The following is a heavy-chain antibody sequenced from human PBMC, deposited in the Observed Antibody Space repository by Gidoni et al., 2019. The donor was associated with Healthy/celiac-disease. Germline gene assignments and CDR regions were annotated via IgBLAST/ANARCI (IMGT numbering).Heavy chain of an antibody. CDR1: GGSFSGYY. D-gene: IGHD5-12*01. CDR3: ARGLEWLRSFDY. Sequence: QVQLQQWGAGLLKPSETLSLTCAVDGGSFSGYYWSWIRQPPGKGLEWIGEINHSGSTNYNPSLKSRVTISVDTSKNQFSLKLNSVTAADTAVYYCARGLEWLRSFDYWGQGTLVTVSS. CDR2: INHSGST. J-gene: IGHJ4*02. V-gene: IGHV4-34*01.